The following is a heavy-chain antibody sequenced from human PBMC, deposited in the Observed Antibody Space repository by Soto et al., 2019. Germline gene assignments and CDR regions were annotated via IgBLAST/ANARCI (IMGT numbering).Heavy chain of an antibody. D-gene: IGHD3-22*01. CDR2: IYYSGST. J-gene: IGHJ3*02. Sequence: ASETLSLTCTVSGGSISSYYWSWIRQPPGKGLEWIGYIYYSGSTNYNPSLKSRVTISVDTSKNQFSLKLSSVTAADTAVYYCASGYYYDSSGYYGPDAFDIWGQGTMVTVSS. CDR3: ASGYYYDSSGYYGPDAFDI. V-gene: IGHV4-59*01. CDR1: GGSISSYY.